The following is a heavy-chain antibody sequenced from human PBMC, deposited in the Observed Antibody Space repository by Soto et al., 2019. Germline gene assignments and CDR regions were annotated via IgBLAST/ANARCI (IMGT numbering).Heavy chain of an antibody. V-gene: IGHV2-5*01. CDR1: GFSLTTRGMG. CDR2: IYWSDDE. D-gene: IGHD6-19*01. CDR3: AHAIRGWFEPFDS. Sequence: SGPTLVNPTQTLTLTCAFSGFSLTTRGMGVAWIRQPPGKALEWLAVIYWSDDEYHSPSLRSRITITKDTSKNQVVLILTNMDLVDTATYFCAHAIRGWFEPFDSWGQGTLVPVSS. J-gene: IGHJ4*02.